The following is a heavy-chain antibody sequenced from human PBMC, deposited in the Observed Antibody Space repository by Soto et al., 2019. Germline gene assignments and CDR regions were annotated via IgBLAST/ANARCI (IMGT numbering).Heavy chain of an antibody. Sequence: ASETVSCKASGGTLSSYAISWVRQAPGQGLEWMGGFNPEDGETIYAQKFQGRVTMTEDTSTDTAYTELSSLISEDTDVYYCATWKMLLRYWGQGTLVTVSS. J-gene: IGHJ4*02. D-gene: IGHD2-15*01. CDR2: FNPEDGET. CDR1: GGTLSSYA. V-gene: IGHV1-24*01. CDR3: ATWKMLLRY.